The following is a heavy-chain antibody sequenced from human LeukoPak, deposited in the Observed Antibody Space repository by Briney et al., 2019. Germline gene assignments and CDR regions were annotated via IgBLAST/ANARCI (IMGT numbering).Heavy chain of an antibody. Sequence: ASVRVSCKASGFTFTDYWIHWVRLAPGQRLEWMGYISPKTGVTKFARKFEGRITMTSDTSINTIYMELRSLRSDDTAIYYCARDRPHQQLMPWGQGTLVTVSS. CDR3: ARDRPHQQLMP. CDR2: ISPKTGVT. V-gene: IGHV1-2*02. CDR1: GFTFTDYW. D-gene: IGHD2-2*01. J-gene: IGHJ5*02.